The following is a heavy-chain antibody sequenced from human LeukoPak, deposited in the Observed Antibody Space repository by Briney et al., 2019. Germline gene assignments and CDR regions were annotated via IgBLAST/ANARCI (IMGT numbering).Heavy chain of an antibody. CDR3: VRGLYCISTNCYKDY. V-gene: IGHV4-34*01. CDR1: GGSFSGYY. J-gene: IGHJ4*02. Sequence: SETLSLTCVVYGGSFSGYYWSWILQPPGKGLEWIGEINHSGGTNYNPSLKGRVIISADTSKNQFSLKLYSVTAADTAVYYCVRGLYCISTNCYKDYWGQGTLVTVSS. D-gene: IGHD2-2*02. CDR2: INHSGGT.